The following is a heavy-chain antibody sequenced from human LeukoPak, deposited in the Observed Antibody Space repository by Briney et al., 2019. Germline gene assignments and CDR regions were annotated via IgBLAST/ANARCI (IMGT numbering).Heavy chain of an antibody. D-gene: IGHD1-1*01. J-gene: IGHJ4*02. CDR3: AKNGWNWNEGFSPDY. CDR2: IRYDGSNK. CDR1: AFTFSSYG. V-gene: IGHV3-30*02. Sequence: GGSLRLSCAASAFTFSSYGMHWVRQAPGKGLEWVAFIRYDGSNKYYADSVKGRFTISRDNSKNTLYLQMNSLRAEDTAVYYCAKNGWNWNEGFSPDYWGQGTLVTVSS.